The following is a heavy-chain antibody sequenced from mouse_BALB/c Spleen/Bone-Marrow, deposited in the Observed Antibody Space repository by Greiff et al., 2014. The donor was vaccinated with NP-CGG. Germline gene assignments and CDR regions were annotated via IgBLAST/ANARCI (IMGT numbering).Heavy chain of an antibody. CDR3: AREYGNYNYALDY. D-gene: IGHD2-10*02. CDR1: GYIFTSYW. CDR2: IYPGTGTT. Sequence: VQLQQSGAELVRPGASVKLSCTPSGYIFTSYWIHWVKQRSGRGLEWIARIYPGTGTTFYNEKFKGKATLTADQSSSTAYLQLSSLKAEDSAVYFCAREYGNYNYALDYWGQGTSVTVSS. V-gene: IGHV1S132*01. J-gene: IGHJ4*01.